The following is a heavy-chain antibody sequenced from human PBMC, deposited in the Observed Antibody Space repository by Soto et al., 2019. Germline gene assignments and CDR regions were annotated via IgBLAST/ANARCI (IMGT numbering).Heavy chain of an antibody. J-gene: IGHJ4*02. V-gene: IGHV2-5*02. Sequence: QITLKESGPTLVKPTQTLTLTCTFSGFSLSTSGVGVGWIRQPPGKALEWLALIYWDDDKRYSPSLKSRLTTTKDTSKIQVVLTMTNMDPVETATYYCAHRPSYCSGGSCYSGFDYWGQGTLVTVSS. D-gene: IGHD2-15*01. CDR3: AHRPSYCSGGSCYSGFDY. CDR2: IYWDDDK. CDR1: GFSLSTSGVG.